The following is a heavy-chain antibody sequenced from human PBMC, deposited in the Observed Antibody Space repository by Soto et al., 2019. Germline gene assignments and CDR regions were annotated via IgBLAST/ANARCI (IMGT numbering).Heavy chain of an antibody. CDR3: ARGLTPGYSYGSPLGYFDY. Sequence: PGGSLRLSCAASGFTFSSYSMNWVRQAPGKGLEWVSYISSSSSTIYYADSVKGRFTISRDNAKNSLYLQMNSLRDEDTAVYYCARGLTPGYSYGSPLGYFDYWGQGTLVTVSS. V-gene: IGHV3-48*02. CDR1: GFTFSSYS. CDR2: ISSSSSTI. J-gene: IGHJ4*02. D-gene: IGHD5-18*01.